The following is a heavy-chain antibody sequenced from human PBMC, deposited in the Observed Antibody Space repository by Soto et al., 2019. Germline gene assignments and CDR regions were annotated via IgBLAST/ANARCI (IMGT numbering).Heavy chain of an antibody. D-gene: IGHD3-10*01. Sequence: SVKVSCKASGGSFSSYAISWVRQAPGQGLDWMGGIIPYIATVNFAQKFQDRVTISADEYTNTVYMELSSLRSEDTAVYFCARHRPYFGSGSYYYGMDVWGQGTTVTISS. J-gene: IGHJ6*02. CDR1: GGSFSSYA. CDR3: ARHRPYFGSGSYYYGMDV. V-gene: IGHV1-69*13. CDR2: IIPYIATV.